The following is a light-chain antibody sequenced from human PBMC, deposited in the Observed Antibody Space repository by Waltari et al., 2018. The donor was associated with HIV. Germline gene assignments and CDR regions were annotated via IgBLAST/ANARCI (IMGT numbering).Light chain of an antibody. Sequence: QSTLTQPASVSGSPGQSITISCTGTPRNLGTYKLLSWFQQGPDKAPKLIIYEGTKRPSGISSRFSASKFDNTASLTISGLQVEDEATYFCSSYAGSPDWIFGGGTKVTVL. CDR3: SSYAGSPDWI. J-gene: IGLJ2*01. CDR2: EGT. CDR1: PRNLGTYKL. V-gene: IGLV2-23*01.